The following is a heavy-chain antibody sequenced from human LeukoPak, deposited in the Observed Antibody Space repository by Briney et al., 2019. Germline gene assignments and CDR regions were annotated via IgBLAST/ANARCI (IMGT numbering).Heavy chain of an antibody. CDR3: ARRGYPYYYGSGSRNWFDP. Sequence: SETLSLTCTVSGYSISSGYYWGWIRQPPGKGLEWIGSIYHSGSTYYNPSLKSRVTISVDTSTNQFSLKLSSVTAADTAVYYCARRGYPYYYGSGSRNWFDPWGQGTLVTVSS. D-gene: IGHD3-10*01. CDR2: IYHSGST. CDR1: GYSISSGYY. J-gene: IGHJ5*02. V-gene: IGHV4-38-2*02.